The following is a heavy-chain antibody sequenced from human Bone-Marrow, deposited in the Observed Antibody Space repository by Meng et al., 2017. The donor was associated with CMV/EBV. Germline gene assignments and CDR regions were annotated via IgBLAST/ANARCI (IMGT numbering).Heavy chain of an antibody. CDR1: GYTLTSYG. J-gene: IGHJ6*02. Sequence: AAVTVSCKDSGYTLTSYGMSWVRQAPGQALEWMGWISAYNGNTNYAQKLQGRVTITTDTSTSTAYMELRSLRSDDTAVYYCARYSLEWLLYYHYYYGMDVWGQGTTVTVSS. CDR2: ISAYNGNT. D-gene: IGHD3-3*01. CDR3: ARYSLEWLLYYHYYYGMDV. V-gene: IGHV1-18*01.